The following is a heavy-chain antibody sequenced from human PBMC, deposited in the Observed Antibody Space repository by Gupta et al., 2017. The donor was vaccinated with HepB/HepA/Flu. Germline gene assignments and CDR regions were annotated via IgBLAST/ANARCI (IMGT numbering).Heavy chain of an antibody. CDR2: VDGTGQAT. V-gene: IGHV3-23*04. CDR1: GIDFSSNG. Sequence: EMQLVESGGGLVQPGGSLRFSCKISGIDFSSNGMSWVRRAPGKGPEWVSGVDGTGQATHYAESVKGRFTISRDNSKDTLYLQMNALTVADTATYYCVKDRLWSGGYMDVWGKGTSVTVSS. CDR3: VKDRLWSGGYMDV. J-gene: IGHJ6*03. D-gene: IGHD3-10*01.